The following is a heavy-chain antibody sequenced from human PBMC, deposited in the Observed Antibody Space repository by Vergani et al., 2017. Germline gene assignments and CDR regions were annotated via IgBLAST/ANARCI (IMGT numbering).Heavy chain of an antibody. CDR3: ARVPNTSGYYASESYYYGMDV. CDR1: GFTFSSYS. J-gene: IGHJ6*02. Sequence: EVQLVESGGGLVKPGGSLRLSCAASGFTFSSYSMNWVRQAPGKGLEWVSFISSSSSYIYYADSVKGRFTISRDNAKNSLYLQMNSLRAEDTAVYYCARVPNTSGYYASESYYYGMDVWGQGTTVTVSS. V-gene: IGHV3-21*01. D-gene: IGHD3-22*01. CDR2: ISSSSSYI.